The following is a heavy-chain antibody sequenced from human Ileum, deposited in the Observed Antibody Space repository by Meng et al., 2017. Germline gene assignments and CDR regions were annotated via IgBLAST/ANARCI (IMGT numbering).Heavy chain of an antibody. V-gene: IGHV4-4*02. Sequence: VQLQESGPGLVKPSGTLSLTCAGSGGSISSSNWWSWVRQPPGKGLEWIGEIYHSGSTNYNPSLKSRVTISVDKSKNQFSLKLSSVTAADTAVYYCASLRYNWNYSANYWGQGTLVTVSS. D-gene: IGHD1-7*01. CDR3: ASLRYNWNYSANY. CDR1: GGSISSSNW. CDR2: IYHSGST. J-gene: IGHJ4*02.